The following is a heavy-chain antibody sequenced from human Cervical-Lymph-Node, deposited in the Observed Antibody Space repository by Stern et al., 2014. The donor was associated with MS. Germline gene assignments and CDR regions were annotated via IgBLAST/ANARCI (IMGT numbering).Heavy chain of an antibody. V-gene: IGHV1-69*09. CDR1: GGTFSSYT. D-gene: IGHD2-21*01. Sequence: VQLVASGAEVRKPGSSARVSCKPSGGTFSSYTISWVRQVPGQGLERMGRIIPMYDIANYAQKFQGRVTITADKSTSTAYMELSSLRSEDTAVYYCARVPLVVLVPTRGDAFDIWGQGTMVTVSS. J-gene: IGHJ3*02. CDR3: ARVPLVVLVPTRGDAFDI. CDR2: IIPMYDIA.